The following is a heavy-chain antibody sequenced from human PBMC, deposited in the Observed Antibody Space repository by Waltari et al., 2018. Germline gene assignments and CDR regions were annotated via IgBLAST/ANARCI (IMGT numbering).Heavy chain of an antibody. J-gene: IGHJ4*02. D-gene: IGHD1-26*01. V-gene: IGHV4-38-2*01. CDR3: ARVSGSYLWSFDY. CDR1: GYSISSGYY. CDR2: RYHSGST. Sequence: QVQLQESGPGLVKPSETLSLTCAVSGYSISSGYYWGWIRQPPGKGLEWIASRYHSGSTYYNPSLKSRVTISVDTSKNQFSLKLSAVTAADTAVYYCARVSGSYLWSFDYWGQGTLVTVSS.